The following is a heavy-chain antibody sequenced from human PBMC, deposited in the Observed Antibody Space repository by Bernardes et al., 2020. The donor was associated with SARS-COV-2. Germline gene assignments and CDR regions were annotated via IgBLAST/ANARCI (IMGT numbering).Heavy chain of an antibody. J-gene: IGHJ5*02. CDR1: GGSISSYY. CDR3: ARDVRPIRQWLVQGNWFDP. D-gene: IGHD6-19*01. V-gene: IGHV4-59*01. CDR2: IYYSGST. Sequence: SETLSLTCTVSGGSISSYYWSWIRQPPGKGLEWIGYIYYSGSTNYNPSLKSRVTISVDTSKNQFSLKLSSVTAADTAVYYCARDVRPIRQWLVQGNWFDPWGQGTLVTVSS.